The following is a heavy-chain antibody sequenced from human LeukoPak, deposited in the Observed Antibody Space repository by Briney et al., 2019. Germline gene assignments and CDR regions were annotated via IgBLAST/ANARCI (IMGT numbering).Heavy chain of an antibody. D-gene: IGHD1-1*01. CDR3: ARMGGSNWNREVNWFDP. CDR2: ISSNGGST. CDR1: GFMFSTLT. J-gene: IGHJ5*02. Sequence: PGGSLSLSCAASGFMFSTLTMSWVCQAPGKGLEYVSTISSNGGSTYYANSVKGRFTISRDNAQNSVYLQMASLRAEDTAVYYCARMGGSNWNREVNWFDPWGQGTLVTDSS. V-gene: IGHV3-64*01.